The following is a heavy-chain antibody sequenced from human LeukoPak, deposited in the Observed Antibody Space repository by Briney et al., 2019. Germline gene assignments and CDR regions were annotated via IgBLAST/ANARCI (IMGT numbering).Heavy chain of an antibody. J-gene: IGHJ6*03. D-gene: IGHD6-13*01. CDR1: GFTFSSYS. V-gene: IGHV3-48*01. CDR3: ARVSSTLLYYYYYYMDV. CDR2: ISSSSSTI. Sequence: GGSLRLSCAASGFTFSSYSMNWVRQAPGKGLEWVSYISSSSSTIYYADSVKGRFTISRDNAKNSLYLQMNSLRAEDTAVYYCARVSSTLLYYYYYYMDVWGKGTTVTVSS.